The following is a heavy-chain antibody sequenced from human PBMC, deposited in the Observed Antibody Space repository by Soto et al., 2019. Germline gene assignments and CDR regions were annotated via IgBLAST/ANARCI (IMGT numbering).Heavy chain of an antibody. CDR3: ARDQSWHDLVWWFDP. J-gene: IGHJ5*02. CDR1: GGSISTSAYY. D-gene: IGHD1-1*01. V-gene: IGHV4-39*07. CDR2: IYYSGTS. Sequence: SETLSLTCTVSGGSISTSAYYWGWIRQPPGKGLEWIGTIYYSGTSYHNPSLKSRVTISVDTSKNQFSLTLNSLTSEDTAVYYCARDQSWHDLVWWFDPWGQGTLVTVSS.